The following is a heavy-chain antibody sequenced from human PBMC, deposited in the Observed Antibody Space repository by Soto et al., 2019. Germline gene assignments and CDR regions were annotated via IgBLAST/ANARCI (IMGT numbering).Heavy chain of an antibody. J-gene: IGHJ5*02. CDR3: ARDKPIRSDYPNNWFDP. Sequence: GGSLRLSCAASGFTFSSYWMSWVRQAPGKGLEWVANIKQDGSEKYYVDSVKGRFTISRDNAKNSLYLQMNSLRAEDTAVYYWARDKPIRSDYPNNWFDPWGHGTLVTVSS. CDR2: IKQDGSEK. CDR1: GFTFSSYW. V-gene: IGHV3-7*01. D-gene: IGHD4-17*01.